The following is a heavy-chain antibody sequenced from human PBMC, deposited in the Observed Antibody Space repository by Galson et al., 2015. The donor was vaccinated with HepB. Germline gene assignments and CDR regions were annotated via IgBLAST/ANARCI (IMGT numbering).Heavy chain of an antibody. CDR2: INHSGST. D-gene: IGHD5-12*01. CDR1: GGSFSGYY. J-gene: IGHJ5*02. Sequence: SETLSLTCAVYGGSFSGYYWSWIRQPPGKGLEWIGEINHSGSTNYNPSLKSRVTISVDTSKNQFSLKLSSVTAADTAVYYCASVRGWLWNNWFDPWSQGTLVTVSS. CDR3: ASVRGWLWNNWFDP. V-gene: IGHV4-34*01.